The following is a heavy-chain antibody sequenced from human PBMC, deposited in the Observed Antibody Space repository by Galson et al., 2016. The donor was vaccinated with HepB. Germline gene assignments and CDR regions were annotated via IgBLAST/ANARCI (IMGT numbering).Heavy chain of an antibody. J-gene: IGHJ4*02. CDR1: GYTFTSSS. V-gene: IGHV1-46*01. CDR2: IHPSGGNT. D-gene: IGHD2-21*01. Sequence: SVKVSCKASGYTFTSSSMHWVRQAPGQGPEWMGIIHPSGGNTRYAQNFQGRVTMTGDTSTSTVYMDLRRLTSEDTAMYDCARDNTLWYFDSWGQGTLVTISS. CDR3: ARDNTLWYFDS.